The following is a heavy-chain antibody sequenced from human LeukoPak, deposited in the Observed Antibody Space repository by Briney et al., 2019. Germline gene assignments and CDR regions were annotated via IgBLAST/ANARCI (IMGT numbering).Heavy chain of an antibody. Sequence: PSQTLSLTCTVSGGSISSGGYYWSWIRQHPGKGLEWIGYIYYSGSTYYNPSLKSRVTISVDTSKNQFSLKLSSVTAADTAVYYCARDPSYYYDSSGPRDAFDTWGQGTMVTVSS. CDR2: IYYSGST. D-gene: IGHD3-22*01. CDR3: ARDPSYYYDSSGPRDAFDT. V-gene: IGHV4-31*03. J-gene: IGHJ3*02. CDR1: GGSISSGGYY.